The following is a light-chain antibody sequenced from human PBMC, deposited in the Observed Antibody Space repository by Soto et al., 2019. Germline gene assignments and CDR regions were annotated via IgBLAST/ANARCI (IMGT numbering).Light chain of an antibody. CDR1: RSDIGSYNL. CDR3: CSYAGADSAPYV. Sequence: QSVLTQPASVSGSPGESITILCTGSRSDIGSYNLVSWYQQYPGKAPKLVIFEGHKRPSDISDRFSGSKSAYTASLTISGLQPGDEADYYCCSYAGADSAPYVLGTGTKLTVL. J-gene: IGLJ1*01. V-gene: IGLV2-23*01. CDR2: EGH.